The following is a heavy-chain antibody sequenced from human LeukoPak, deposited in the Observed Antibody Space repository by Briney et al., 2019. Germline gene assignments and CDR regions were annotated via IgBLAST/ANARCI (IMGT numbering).Heavy chain of an antibody. CDR3: ARATVSYGYGFDYYYYGMDV. V-gene: IGHV4-4*02. CDR2: IYHSGST. D-gene: IGHD5-18*01. Sequence: ASETLSLTCAVSGGSISSSNWWSWVRQPPGKGLEWIGEIYHSGSTNYNPSLKSRVTISVDTSKNQFSLKLSSVTAADTAVYYCARATVSYGYGFDYYYYGMDVWGQGTTVTVSS. J-gene: IGHJ6*02. CDR1: GGSISSSNW.